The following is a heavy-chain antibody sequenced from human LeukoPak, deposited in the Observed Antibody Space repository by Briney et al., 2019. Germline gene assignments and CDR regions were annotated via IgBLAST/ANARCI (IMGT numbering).Heavy chain of an antibody. D-gene: IGHD1-26*01. Sequence: GGSLRLSCAASGFTFSSYSMNWVRQAPGKGLEWVSYISSSSSTIYYADSVKGRFTISRDNAKNSLYLQMNSLRAEDTAVYYCARIVGATTGAWYYYMDVWGKGTTVTVSS. CDR3: ARIVGATTGAWYYYMDV. V-gene: IGHV3-48*01. J-gene: IGHJ6*03. CDR2: ISSSSSTI. CDR1: GFTFSSYS.